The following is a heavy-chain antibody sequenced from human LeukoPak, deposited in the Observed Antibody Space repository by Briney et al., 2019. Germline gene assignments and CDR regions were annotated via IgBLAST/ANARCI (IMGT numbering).Heavy chain of an antibody. CDR3: ARGNIVVVPAAIAKRFDP. CDR2: IIPIFGTA. V-gene: IGHV1-69*13. CDR1: GGTFSSYA. J-gene: IGHJ5*02. Sequence: AVNVPHMPSGGTFSSYASSLVRQAPGQGLEWMGGIIPIFGTANYAQKFQGRVTITADESTSTAYMELSSLRSEDTAVYYCARGNIVVVPAAIAKRFDPWGQ. D-gene: IGHD2-2*01.